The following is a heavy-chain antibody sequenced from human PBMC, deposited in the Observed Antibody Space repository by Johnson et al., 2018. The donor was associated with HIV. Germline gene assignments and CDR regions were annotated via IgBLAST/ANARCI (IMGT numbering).Heavy chain of an antibody. Sequence: QVQLVESGGGVVQPGRSLRLSCAASGFTFSSYAMHWVRQAPGKGLEWVAVISYDGGNKYYADSVKGRFTISRDNSKNTLYLQMNSLRAEDTAVYYCAKPPSMGADAFDIWGQGTMVTVSS. J-gene: IGHJ3*02. D-gene: IGHD3-16*01. CDR3: AKPPSMGADAFDI. CDR1: GFTFSSYA. V-gene: IGHV3-30-3*02. CDR2: ISYDGGNK.